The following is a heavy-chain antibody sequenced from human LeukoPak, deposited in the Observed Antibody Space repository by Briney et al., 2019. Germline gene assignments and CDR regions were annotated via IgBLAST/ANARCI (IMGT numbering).Heavy chain of an antibody. J-gene: IGHJ4*02. Sequence: PSESLSLTCSVSGASICAYHWSCIRQPAGKGLEWIGRIYSSGRTNYIPSLKSRLTMSVDTSKNQFSLKLNSVTAADTAVYYCARDYSYPDYWGQGTLVTVSS. CDR1: GASICAYH. D-gene: IGHD5-18*01. CDR3: ARDYSYPDY. CDR2: IYSSGRT. V-gene: IGHV4-4*07.